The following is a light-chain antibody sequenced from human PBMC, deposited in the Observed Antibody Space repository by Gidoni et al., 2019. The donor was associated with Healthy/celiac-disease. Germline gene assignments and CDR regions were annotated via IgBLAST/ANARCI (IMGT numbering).Light chain of an antibody. CDR3: QQSYSTPRVYT. Sequence: DIQMTQSPSSLSASVGDRVTITCRASQNISSYLNWYQQKPGKAPKLLIYAASSLQSGVPSRFSGSGSGTDFTLTISSLQPEDFATYYCQQSYSTPRVYTFGQGTKLEIK. V-gene: IGKV1-39*01. J-gene: IGKJ2*01. CDR2: AAS. CDR1: QNISSY.